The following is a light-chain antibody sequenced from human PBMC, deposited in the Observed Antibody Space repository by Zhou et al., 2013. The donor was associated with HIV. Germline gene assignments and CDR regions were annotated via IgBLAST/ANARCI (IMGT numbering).Light chain of an antibody. J-gene: IGKJ5*01. CDR3: QQYNTSPIT. Sequence: DIQMTQSPSTLSASVGDRVTITCRASQSISTWLAWYQQKPGKAPNLLIYKASTLQGGVPSRFSGSGSGTEFTLTIDSLQPDDSATYYCQQYNTSPITFGQGTRLEI. CDR2: KAS. CDR1: QSISTW. V-gene: IGKV1-5*03.